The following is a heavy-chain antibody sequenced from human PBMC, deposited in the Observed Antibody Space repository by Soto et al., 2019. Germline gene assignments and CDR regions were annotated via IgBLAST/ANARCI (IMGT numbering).Heavy chain of an antibody. V-gene: IGHV3-21*01. J-gene: IGHJ6*02. D-gene: IGHD2-15*01. Sequence: GGSLRLSCAASGFNFNSYTINWFRQAPGKRLEWLSSISSSGYIFSTDSVRGRFTISRDNAKNSVYLQINSLRAEDTAVYFCARDCSGGSCYPGMDVWGQGTTVTVSS. CDR3: ARDCSGGSCYPGMDV. CDR2: ISSSGYI. CDR1: GFNFNSYT.